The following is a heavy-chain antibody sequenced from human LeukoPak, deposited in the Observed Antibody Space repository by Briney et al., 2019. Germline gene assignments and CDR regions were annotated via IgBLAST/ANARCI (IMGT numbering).Heavy chain of an antibody. Sequence: GGSLRLSCAASGFTFSSYSMNWVRQAPGKGLEWVSSISSSSSYIYYADSVKGRFTISRDNAKNSLYLQMNSLRAEDTAVYYCARDPTYYYDSSGYYEGVDYWGQGTLVTVSS. V-gene: IGHV3-21*01. D-gene: IGHD3-22*01. J-gene: IGHJ4*02. CDR3: ARDPTYYYDSSGYYEGVDY. CDR1: GFTFSSYS. CDR2: ISSSSSYI.